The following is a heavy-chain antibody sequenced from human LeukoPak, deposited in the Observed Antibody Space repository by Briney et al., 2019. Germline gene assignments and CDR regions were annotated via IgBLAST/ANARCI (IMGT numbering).Heavy chain of an antibody. D-gene: IGHD2-21*02. CDR1: GGSFSGYY. J-gene: IGHJ5*02. CDR2: INHSGST. Sequence: TSETLSLTCAVYGGSFSGYYWSWIRQPPGKGLEWIGEINHSGSTNYNPSLKSRVTISVDTSKNQFSLKLTSVTAADTAVYYCARVGHNCGGDCYSPWFDPWGQGTLVTVSS. CDR3: ARVGHNCGGDCYSPWFDP. V-gene: IGHV4-34*01.